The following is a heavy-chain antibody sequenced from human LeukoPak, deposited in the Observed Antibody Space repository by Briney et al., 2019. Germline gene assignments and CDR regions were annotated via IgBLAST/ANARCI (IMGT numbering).Heavy chain of an antibody. CDR3: AKQKQLVHWFDP. Sequence: SETLSLTCTVSGGSISSSSYYWAWIRQPPGKGLEWIGSFYYSGSTYCTPSLRSRVTISVDTSKNQFSLELSSVTAADTAVYYCAKQKQLVHWFDPWGQGTLVTVSS. V-gene: IGHV4-39*01. D-gene: IGHD6-13*01. CDR1: GGSISSSSYY. J-gene: IGHJ5*02. CDR2: FYYSGST.